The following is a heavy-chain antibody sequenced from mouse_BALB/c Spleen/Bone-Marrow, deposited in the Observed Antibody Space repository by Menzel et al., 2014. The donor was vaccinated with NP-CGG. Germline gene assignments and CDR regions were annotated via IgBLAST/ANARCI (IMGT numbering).Heavy chain of an antibody. Sequence: VKLMESGGGLLQPGGSLKLSCAASGFTFSSYTMSWVRQTPEKRLLWVAYISNGGGSTYYQHTVKVRFTISRDSAKNTLYLQMSSLKSEGPAMYLCASRDGAYWGQGTLVTVSA. CDR1: GFTFSSYT. D-gene: IGHD2-3*01. J-gene: IGHJ3*01. CDR3: ASRDGAY. V-gene: IGHV5-12-2*01. CDR2: ISNGGGST.